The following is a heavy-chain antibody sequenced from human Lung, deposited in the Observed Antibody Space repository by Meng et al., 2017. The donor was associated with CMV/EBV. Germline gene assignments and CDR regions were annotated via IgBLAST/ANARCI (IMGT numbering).Heavy chain of an antibody. D-gene: IGHD3-22*01. CDR1: GYSFGNYA. Sequence: GESLKISCVGSGYSFGNYAMHWVRQAPGKGLEWVAVISYDGDKKFYTDSVKGRFTISRDNSKNTLILQMNSLRTEDTAVYYRARVYYDSTNYYFSFGYWGQGTLVTVSS. CDR3: ARVYYDSTNYYFSFGY. J-gene: IGHJ4*02. CDR2: ISYDGDKK. V-gene: IGHV3-30*04.